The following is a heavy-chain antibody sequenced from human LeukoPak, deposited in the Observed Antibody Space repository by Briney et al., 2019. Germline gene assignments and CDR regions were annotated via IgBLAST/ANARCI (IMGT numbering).Heavy chain of an antibody. CDR1: GLTFSSHW. CDR2: ITNDGSST. D-gene: IGHD3-22*01. Sequence: PGGSLRLSCAASGLTFSSHWMHWVRQAPGKGLVWVSRITNDGSSTTYADSVKGRFTISRDNSKNTLYLQMNSLRAEDTAVYYCARHTGSGYYYGNWGQGTLVTVSS. V-gene: IGHV3-74*01. J-gene: IGHJ4*02. CDR3: ARHTGSGYYYGN.